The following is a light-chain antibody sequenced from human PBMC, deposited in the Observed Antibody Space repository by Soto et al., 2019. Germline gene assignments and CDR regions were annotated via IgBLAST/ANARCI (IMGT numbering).Light chain of an antibody. CDR2: EGS. Sequence: QSALTQPASVSGSPGQSITISCTGTSSGVGSYNLVSWYQQHPGKAPKLMIYEGSKRPSGVSNRFSGSKSGNTASLTISGLQAEDEADYYCCSYAGSSTYVFGTGTKVT. CDR3: CSYAGSSTYV. J-gene: IGLJ1*01. CDR1: SSGVGSYNL. V-gene: IGLV2-23*01.